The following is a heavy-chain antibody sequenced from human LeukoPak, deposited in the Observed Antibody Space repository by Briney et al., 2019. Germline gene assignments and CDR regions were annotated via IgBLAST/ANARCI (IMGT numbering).Heavy chain of an antibody. V-gene: IGHV1-18*01. CDR3: ARRAGHRIVGATTYFDY. D-gene: IGHD1-26*01. CDR1: GYTFTNYG. J-gene: IGHJ4*02. Sequence: GASVKVSCKASGYTFTNYGISWVRQAPGQGLEWMGWISAYNGNTNYAQKFQGRVTMTTDTSTNTAYMELRSLRSDDTAVYYCARRAGHRIVGATTYFDYWGQGTLVTVSS. CDR2: ISAYNGNT.